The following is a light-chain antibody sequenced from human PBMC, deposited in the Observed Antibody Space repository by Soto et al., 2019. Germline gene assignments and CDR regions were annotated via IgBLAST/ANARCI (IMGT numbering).Light chain of an antibody. CDR3: HQRSNWPLT. V-gene: IGKV3-11*01. CDR1: QSVSSY. Sequence: EIVLTQSPATLSLSPGERATLSCRASQSVSSYLAWYQQKPGQAPRLLIHDASNRATGIPARFSGSGSGTDFTLTVSRLAPEDSAVYYCHQRSNWPLTFGGGTKVEIK. CDR2: DAS. J-gene: IGKJ4*01.